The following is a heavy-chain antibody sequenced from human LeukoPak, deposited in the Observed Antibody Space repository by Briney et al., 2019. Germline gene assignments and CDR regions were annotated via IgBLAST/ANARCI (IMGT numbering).Heavy chain of an antibody. J-gene: IGHJ4*02. CDR1: EFTFSTYG. CDR3: ARGAQWAYYFDY. Sequence: GGSLTLSCAASEFTFSTYGMSWVRQAPGKGLEWVSGISYNGGSTYYADSVKGRFTISRYNAKDTLYLHMNSLTAEDTAVYYCARGAQWAYYFDYWGQGTLVTVSS. CDR2: ISYNGGST. D-gene: IGHD6-19*01. V-gene: IGHV3-23*01.